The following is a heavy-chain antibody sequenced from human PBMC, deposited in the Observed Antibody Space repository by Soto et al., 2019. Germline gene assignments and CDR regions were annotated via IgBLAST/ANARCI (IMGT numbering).Heavy chain of an antibody. CDR3: ARSSARNYGDYVAFDI. Sequence: PSPTCTVSGGSISSYYWSWIRQPAGKGLEWIGRIYTSGSTNYNPSLKSRVTMSVDTSKNQFSLKLSSVTAADTAVYYCARSSARNYGDYVAFDIWGQGTMVTVSS. D-gene: IGHD4-17*01. V-gene: IGHV4-4*07. J-gene: IGHJ3*02. CDR1: GGSISSYY. CDR2: IYTSGST.